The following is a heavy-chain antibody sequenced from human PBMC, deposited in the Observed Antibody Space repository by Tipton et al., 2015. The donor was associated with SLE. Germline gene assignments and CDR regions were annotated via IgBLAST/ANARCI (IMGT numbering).Heavy chain of an antibody. V-gene: IGHV4-39*07. CDR3: ARRHYSGPFDS. D-gene: IGHD5-12*01. J-gene: IGHJ4*02. CDR2: IFYTGST. CDR1: DGSIRSTNYY. Sequence: TLSLTCTVSDGSIRSTNYYWGWIRQPPGKGLEWIGSIFYTGSTYYNPSLKSRVSFSIDTSKHQFSLKLNSVTAADTAVYYCARRHYSGPFDSWSQGTLVTVSS.